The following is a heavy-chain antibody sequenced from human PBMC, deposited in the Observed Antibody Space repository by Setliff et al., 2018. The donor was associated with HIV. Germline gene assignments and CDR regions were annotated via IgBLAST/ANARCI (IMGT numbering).Heavy chain of an antibody. CDR1: GGSITNKY. CDR2: VSSSGAT. D-gene: IGHD5-18*01. Sequence: SETLSLTCAVSGGSITNKYWSWIRQPPGKGLEWLGYVSSSGATNYNPSLESRLTISVDTSKNQVSLRLSSVTAADTAVYFCARVVSRREDRGTWMKLWLAPYYMDVWGKGTTVTVSS. J-gene: IGHJ6*03. V-gene: IGHV4-59*01. CDR3: ARVVSRREDRGTWMKLWLAPYYMDV.